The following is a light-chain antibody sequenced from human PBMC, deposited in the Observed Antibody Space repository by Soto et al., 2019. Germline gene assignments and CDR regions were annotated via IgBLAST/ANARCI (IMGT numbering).Light chain of an antibody. Sequence: QSVLAQPRSVSGSPGQSVTLSCTGTSSDVGGYDFDSWYQQYPGKAPKLIIFDVTERTSGVPDRFSGSKSGNSASPTISGLQAEDEADYYCSSYAGSYILGVFGGGTQLTVL. V-gene: IGLV2-11*01. CDR1: SSDVGGYDF. J-gene: IGLJ7*01. CDR2: DVT. CDR3: SSYAGSYILGV.